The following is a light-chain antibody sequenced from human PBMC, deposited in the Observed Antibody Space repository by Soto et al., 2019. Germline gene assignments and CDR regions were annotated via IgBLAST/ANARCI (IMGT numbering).Light chain of an antibody. V-gene: IGLV2-14*03. CDR1: YSDIGGYKH. CDR2: DAS. Sequence: QSVLTQPASVSASPGQSITMSCIGTYSDIGGYKHVSWYQQHPGKAPKLIIYDASSRPSGVSNRFSGSKSGNTAYLTISGLQVEDEAEYFCFSFTTTSTHVFGTGTKVTVL. J-gene: IGLJ1*01. CDR3: FSFTTTSTHV.